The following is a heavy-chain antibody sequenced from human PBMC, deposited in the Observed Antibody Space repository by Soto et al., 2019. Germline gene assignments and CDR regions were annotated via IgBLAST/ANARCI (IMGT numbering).Heavy chain of an antibody. CDR1: GYTFTAYY. CDR2: INPKSGDT. J-gene: IGHJ4*02. Sequence: QVQLVQSGAEVKKPGASVKVSCKASGYTFTAYYMYWVRQAPGQGLEWVGRINPKSGDTNYAQRFQGRVTMTRDTSIATAYLELSSLRSDDTAFYYCATIKQAPNGMDFWGQGTLVTVSS. CDR3: ATIKQAPNGMDF. V-gene: IGHV1-2*06. D-gene: IGHD2-8*01.